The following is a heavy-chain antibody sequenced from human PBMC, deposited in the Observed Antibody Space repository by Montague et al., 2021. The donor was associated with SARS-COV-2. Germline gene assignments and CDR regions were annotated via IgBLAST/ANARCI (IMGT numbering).Heavy chain of an antibody. CDR2: ISNSGDTK. J-gene: IGHJ4*02. Sequence: SQRLSCAASGFIFSSYEMNWVRQAPGKGLEWASYISNSGDTKYYADSVKGRFTISRDNAKNSLYLQMSSLRAEDTAVYYCARAGEDYYYDSSGFLYWGQGILVTVSS. V-gene: IGHV3-48*03. D-gene: IGHD3-22*01. CDR1: GFIFSSYE. CDR3: ARAGEDYYYDSSGFLY.